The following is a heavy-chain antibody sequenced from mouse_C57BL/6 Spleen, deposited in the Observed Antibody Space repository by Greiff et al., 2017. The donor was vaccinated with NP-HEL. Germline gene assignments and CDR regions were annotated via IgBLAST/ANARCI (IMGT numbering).Heavy chain of an antibody. D-gene: IGHD1-1*01. CDR1: GFTFSSYG. J-gene: IGHJ2*01. CDR3: ARQITTVVAPDY. V-gene: IGHV5-6*01. CDR2: ISSGGSYT. Sequence: EVQRVESGGDLVKPGGSLKLSCAASGFTFSSYGMSWVRQTPDKRLEWVATISSGGSYTYYPDSVKGRFTISRDNAKNTLYLQMSSLKSEDTAMYYCARQITTVVAPDYWGQGTTLTVSS.